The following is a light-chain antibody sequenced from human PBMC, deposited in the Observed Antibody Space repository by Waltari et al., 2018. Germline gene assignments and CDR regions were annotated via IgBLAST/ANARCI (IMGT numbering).Light chain of an antibody. V-gene: IGKV2D-29*01. CDR2: EVS. J-gene: IGKJ2*01. Sequence: DILMTQSPLSLSVTPGHPASISCKSLQSLLHKDGKTYFYWYLQKPGQPPRLLIYEVSKRFSGVPDRFSGSGSGTDFTLEIKRVEAEDVGVYYCMQSIQPPYTFGQGTKLEI. CDR3: MQSIQPPYT. CDR1: QSLLHKDGKTY.